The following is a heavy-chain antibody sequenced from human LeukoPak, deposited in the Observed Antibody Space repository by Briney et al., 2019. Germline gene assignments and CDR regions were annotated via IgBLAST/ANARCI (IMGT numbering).Heavy chain of an antibody. Sequence: SETLSLTCTVSGGSISGSSYYWGWIRQPPGKGLEWIGSMYYSGGSYYNPSLKSRVTISVDTSKNQFSLNLSSVTAADTAVYYCARHLYSGYDFGYWGQGTLVTVSS. CDR3: ARHLYSGYDFGY. CDR2: MYYSGGS. CDR1: GGSISGSSYY. J-gene: IGHJ4*02. V-gene: IGHV4-39*01. D-gene: IGHD5-12*01.